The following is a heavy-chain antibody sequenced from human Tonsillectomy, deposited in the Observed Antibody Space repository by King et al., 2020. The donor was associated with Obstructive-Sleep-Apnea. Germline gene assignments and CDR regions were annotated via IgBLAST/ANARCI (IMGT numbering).Heavy chain of an antibody. CDR1: GDSISNYY. CDR3: ARHRGVEDYGGYGDYFDY. D-gene: IGHD5-12*01. V-gene: IGHV4-59*08. Sequence: VQLQESGPGLVKPSETLSLTCTVSGDSISNYYCSWIRQPPGKGLEWMGYMYYRGKRNDKPSLKSRVTISVDTSKIQLSLRLSSVTAADTAVYYGARHRGVEDYGGYGDYFDYWGQGTLVTVSS. J-gene: IGHJ4*02. CDR2: MYYRGKR.